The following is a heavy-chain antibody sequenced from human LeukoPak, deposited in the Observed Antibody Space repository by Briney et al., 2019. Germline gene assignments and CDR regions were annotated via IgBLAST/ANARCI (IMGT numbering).Heavy chain of an antibody. CDR1: GFTFSSYV. CDR2: ISGSGGSI. D-gene: IGHD3-22*01. CDR3: AKRPYYDSSGFNYYFDY. Sequence: RGSLSLSCAASGFTFSSYVMSWVRQAPGKGLEWVSGISGSGGSIKYADSVKGRFTISRDNSKNTLYLQMNSLRAEDTAVYYCAKRPYYDSSGFNYYFDYWGQGTLVTVSS. J-gene: IGHJ4*02. V-gene: IGHV3-23*01.